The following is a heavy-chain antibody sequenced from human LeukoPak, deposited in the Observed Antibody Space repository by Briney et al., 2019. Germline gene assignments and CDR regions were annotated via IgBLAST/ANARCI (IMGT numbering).Heavy chain of an antibody. D-gene: IGHD4-11*01. Sequence: PSETLSLTCAVYGGSFSGYYWSWIRQPPGKGLDWIGSIYYSGSTYYNPSLKSRVTISVDTSKNQFSLKLSSVTAADTAVYYCAREGVTTVTYFDYWGQGTLVTVSS. J-gene: IGHJ4*02. CDR3: AREGVTTVTYFDY. CDR2: IYYSGST. CDR1: GGSFSGYY. V-gene: IGHV4-34*01.